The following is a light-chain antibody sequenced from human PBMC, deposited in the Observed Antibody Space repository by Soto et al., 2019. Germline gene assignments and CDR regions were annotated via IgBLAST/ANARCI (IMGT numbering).Light chain of an antibody. CDR3: QQYYSTPLT. V-gene: IGKV4-1*01. Sequence: DIVMTQSPDSLAVSLGERATINCKSSQSVLYSSNNKNHLAWYQQKPGQPPKLLIYWASTRESGVPERFSGSGSGTDFTLTTSSLQAEDVAVYYCQQYYSTPLTFGGGTKVDIK. CDR2: WAS. J-gene: IGKJ4*01. CDR1: QSVLYSSNNKNH.